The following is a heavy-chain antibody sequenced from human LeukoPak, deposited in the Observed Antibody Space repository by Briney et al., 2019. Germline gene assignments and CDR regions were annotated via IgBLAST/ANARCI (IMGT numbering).Heavy chain of an antibody. V-gene: IGHV4-59*01. CDR2: IYYSGST. CDR1: GGSISSYY. J-gene: IGHJ4*02. Sequence: PSETLSLTCTVSGGSISSYYWSWIRQPPGKGLEWIGYIYYSGSTSYNPSLKSRVTISVDTSKNQFSLRLSSVTAADTAVYYCARKDPSGWYFGYWGQGTLVTVSS. CDR3: ARKDPSGWYFGY. D-gene: IGHD6-19*01.